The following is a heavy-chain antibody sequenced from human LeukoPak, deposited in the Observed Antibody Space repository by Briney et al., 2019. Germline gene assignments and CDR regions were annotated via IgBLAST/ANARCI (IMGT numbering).Heavy chain of an antibody. CDR2: ISGSGGST. V-gene: IGHV3-23*01. Sequence: GGSLRLSCAASGFTFSSFAMSWVRQAPGKGLEWVSSISGSGGSTYYADSVKGRFTISRDGSKNTLYVQMNSLRAEDTAVYYCAKGVGTNKGGYYFDYWGQGTPVTVSS. J-gene: IGHJ4*02. CDR1: GFTFSSFA. CDR3: AKGVGTNKGGYYFDY. D-gene: IGHD1-26*01.